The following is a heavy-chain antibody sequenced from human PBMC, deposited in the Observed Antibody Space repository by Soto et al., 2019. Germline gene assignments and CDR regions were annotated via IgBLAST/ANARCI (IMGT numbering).Heavy chain of an antibody. Sequence: XGSLALTCTVSGGSLSSYYWSWIRQPPGKGLEWIGYIYYSGSTNYNPSLKSRVTISVDTSKNQFSLKLSSVTAADTAVYYCASSPDTAMVPPGYGMDVWGQGTTVTVSS. CDR3: ASSPDTAMVPPGYGMDV. V-gene: IGHV4-59*01. CDR2: IYYSGST. CDR1: GGSLSSYY. D-gene: IGHD5-18*01. J-gene: IGHJ6*02.